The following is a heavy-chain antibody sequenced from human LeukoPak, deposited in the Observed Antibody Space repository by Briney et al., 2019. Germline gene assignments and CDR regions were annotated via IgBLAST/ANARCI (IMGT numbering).Heavy chain of an antibody. CDR2: ISSSSSYI. J-gene: IGHJ4*02. Sequence: GGSLRLSCAASGFTFSSYSMNWVRQAPGNGLEWVSSISSSSSYIYYADSVKGRFTISRDNAKDSLYLQMNSLRAEDTAVYYCARARTVVDSIPDYWGQGTLVTVSS. CDR1: GFTFSSYS. CDR3: ARARTVVDSIPDY. V-gene: IGHV3-21*01. D-gene: IGHD4-23*01.